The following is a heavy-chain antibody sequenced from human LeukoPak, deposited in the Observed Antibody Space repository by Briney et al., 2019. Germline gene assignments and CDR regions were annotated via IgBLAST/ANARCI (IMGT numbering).Heavy chain of an antibody. CDR3: ARSGGGDCFDY. Sequence: SETLSLTCTVSGVSISSYYWSWLRQPPGKGLEWIGYIYYSGSTNYNPSLKSRVTISVDTSKNQFSLKLSSVTAADTAVYYCARSGGGDCFDYWGQGTLVTVSS. CDR2: IYYSGST. D-gene: IGHD2-21*01. V-gene: IGHV4-59*01. CDR1: GVSISSYY. J-gene: IGHJ4*02.